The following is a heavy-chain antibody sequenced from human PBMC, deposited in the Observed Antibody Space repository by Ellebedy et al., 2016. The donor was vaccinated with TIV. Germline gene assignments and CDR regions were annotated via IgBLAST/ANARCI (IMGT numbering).Heavy chain of an antibody. D-gene: IGHD3-22*01. CDR2: INQRGNT. Sequence: MPSETLSLTCDVSGDSIISSKYYWGWIRQPPGKGLEWIGEINQRGNTNYHPSLESRVTISVDTSKNQFSLSLSSVTAADTAVYYCARYRRSSGDSYPGFDYWGQGTLVTVSS. J-gene: IGHJ4*02. CDR1: GDSIISSKYY. V-gene: IGHV4-39*07. CDR3: ARYRRSSGDSYPGFDY.